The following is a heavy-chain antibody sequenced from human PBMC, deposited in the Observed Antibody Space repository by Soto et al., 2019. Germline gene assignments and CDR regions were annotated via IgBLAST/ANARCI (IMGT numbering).Heavy chain of an antibody. CDR1: GFTFSSYG. CDR3: VRDRKYQLLQNRKDAFDI. CDR2: IWYDGSNK. Sequence: GSLRLSCAASGFTFSSYGMHWVRQAPGKGLEWVAVIWYDGSNKYYADSVKGRFTISRDNSKNTLYLQMNSLRAEDTAVYYCVRDRKYQLLQNRKDAFDIGGQGTMVTVS. J-gene: IGHJ3*02. D-gene: IGHD2-2*01. V-gene: IGHV3-33*01.